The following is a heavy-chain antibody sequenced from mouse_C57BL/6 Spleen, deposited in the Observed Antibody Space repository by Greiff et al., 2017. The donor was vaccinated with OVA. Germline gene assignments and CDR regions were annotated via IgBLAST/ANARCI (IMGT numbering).Heavy chain of an antibody. CDR3: ARNYYGPDY. CDR2: INPYNGGT. J-gene: IGHJ2*01. CDR1: GYTFTDYY. Sequence: EVKVVESGPVLVKPGASVKMSCKASGYTFTDYYMNWVKQSHGKSLEWIGVINPYNGGTSYNQKFKGKATLTVDKSSSTAYMELNSLTSEDSAVYYCARNYYGPDYWGQGTTLTVSS. V-gene: IGHV1-19*01. D-gene: IGHD1-1*01.